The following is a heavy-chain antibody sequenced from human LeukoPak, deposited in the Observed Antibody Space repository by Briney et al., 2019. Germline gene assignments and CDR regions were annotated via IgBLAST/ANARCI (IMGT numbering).Heavy chain of an antibody. CDR2: IFYGGST. V-gene: IGHV4-39*07. Sequence: SETLSLTCTVSGGSIYSSNSYWAGIRQSPGQGLEGIGSIFYGGSTFYNPSLKRRATISVDTSKNQFSLNLTSVTAADTAVYYCARDAKRFYAANWFDPWGQGTPVTVSS. D-gene: IGHD2/OR15-2a*01. CDR1: GGSIYSSNSY. CDR3: ARDAKRFYAANWFDP. J-gene: IGHJ5*02.